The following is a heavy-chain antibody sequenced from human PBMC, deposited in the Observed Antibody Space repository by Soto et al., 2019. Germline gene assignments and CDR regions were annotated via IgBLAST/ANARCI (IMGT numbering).Heavy chain of an antibody. Sequence: SETLSLTCTVSGGSISSGDYYWSWIRQPPGKGLEWIGYIYYSGSTYYNPSLKSRVTISVDTSKNQFSLKLSSVTAADTAVYYCASMIGDPVLSFDSWGQGTLVTVSS. V-gene: IGHV4-30-4*01. CDR3: ASMIGDPVLSFDS. D-gene: IGHD3-10*02. CDR2: IYYSGST. CDR1: GGSISSGDYY. J-gene: IGHJ5*01.